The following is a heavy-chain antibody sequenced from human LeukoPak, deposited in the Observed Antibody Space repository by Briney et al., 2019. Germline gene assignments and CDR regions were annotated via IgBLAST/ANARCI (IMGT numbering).Heavy chain of an antibody. Sequence: GGSLRLSCAASGFIFSSYAMNWVRQAPGKGLEWVSVISGSGGSTYYADSVKGRFTISRDNSKNTLDLQMNSPRAEDTAVYYCASPRITGTSRPFDYWGQGTLVTVSS. CDR3: ASPRITGTSRPFDY. D-gene: IGHD1-7*01. CDR1: GFIFSSYA. CDR2: ISGSGGST. V-gene: IGHV3-23*01. J-gene: IGHJ4*02.